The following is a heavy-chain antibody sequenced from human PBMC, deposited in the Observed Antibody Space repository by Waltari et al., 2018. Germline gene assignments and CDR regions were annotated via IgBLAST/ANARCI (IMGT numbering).Heavy chain of an antibody. V-gene: IGHV4-39*01. J-gene: IGHJ4*02. CDR2: IYYSGST. CDR3: ARHFNWNYAVDY. D-gene: IGHD1-7*01. Sequence: QLQRQESGPGLVKPSETLSLTCTVSGGSISSSSYYWGWIRQPPGKGLEWIGSIYYSGSTYYTPSPKSRVTIAVDTAKNQFSLKLSSVTAADTAVYYCARHFNWNYAVDYWGQGTLVTVSS. CDR1: GGSISSSSYY.